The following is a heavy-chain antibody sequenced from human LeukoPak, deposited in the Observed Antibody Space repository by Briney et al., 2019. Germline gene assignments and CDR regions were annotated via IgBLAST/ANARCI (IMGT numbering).Heavy chain of an antibody. Sequence: PSETLSLTCTVFGGSISSYYWSWIRQPPGKGLEWIGYIYYSGSTNYNPSLKSRVTISVDTSKNQFSLKLSSVTAADTAVYYCARFYDSYFDYWGQGTLVTVSS. V-gene: IGHV4-59*01. CDR1: GGSISSYY. CDR3: ARFYDSYFDY. D-gene: IGHD3-22*01. J-gene: IGHJ4*02. CDR2: IYYSGST.